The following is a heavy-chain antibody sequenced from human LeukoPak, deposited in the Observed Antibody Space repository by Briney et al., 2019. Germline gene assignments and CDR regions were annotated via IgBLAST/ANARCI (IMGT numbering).Heavy chain of an antibody. Sequence: PGGSLRLSCAASGFTFSSYSMNWVRQAPGKGLEWVSYISSSSRTIYYADSVKGRFTISRDNAKNSLYLQMNNLRAEDTAVYFCARGSGRISIFGVPYWGQGTLVTVSS. CDR3: ARGSGRISIFGVPY. CDR2: ISSSSRTI. J-gene: IGHJ4*02. D-gene: IGHD3-3*01. CDR1: GFTFSSYS. V-gene: IGHV3-48*01.